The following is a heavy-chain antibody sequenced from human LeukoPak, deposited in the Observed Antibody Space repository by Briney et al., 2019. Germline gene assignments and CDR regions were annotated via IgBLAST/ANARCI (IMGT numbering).Heavy chain of an antibody. D-gene: IGHD3-16*01. Sequence: SETLSLTCTVSGGSISDYYWSWIRQPAGKGLEWIGHLYASGNTKYNPSLKSRVTMSVDTSKIQFSLNPRSVTAADTAVYFCARANYVWGSYVDWGQGTLVTVSS. V-gene: IGHV4-4*07. CDR3: ARANYVWGSYVD. CDR2: LYASGNT. CDR1: GGSISDYY. J-gene: IGHJ4*02.